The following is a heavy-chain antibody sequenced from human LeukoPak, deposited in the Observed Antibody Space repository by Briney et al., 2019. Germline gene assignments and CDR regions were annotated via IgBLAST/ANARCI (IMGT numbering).Heavy chain of an antibody. D-gene: IGHD2-15*01. CDR2: IKSKADGGTT. V-gene: IGHV3-15*01. CDR3: TTESSGGTDT. J-gene: IGHJ5*02. Sequence: GGSLISSYGAPGYTFSNGCIRGACQAPGEGLEWVGRIKSKADGGTTDYAAPVKGRFTISRDDSKNTLYLQMNRLQLEHTAVYYCTTESSGGTDTWGQGNLVTVSS. CDR1: GYTFSNGC.